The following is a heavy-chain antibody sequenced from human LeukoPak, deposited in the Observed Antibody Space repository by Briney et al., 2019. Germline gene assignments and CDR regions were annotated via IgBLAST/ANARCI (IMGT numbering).Heavy chain of an antibody. D-gene: IGHD2-15*01. CDR1: GFTFSSYA. CDR2: VSRTGSTK. Sequence: GGSLRLSCAASGFTFSSYAMSWVRQAPGRGLEWISVVSRTGSTKYYADSVKGRFTVSRDNSKNTVYLQMNSLRVDDSAVYYCAKRKNSPGYSSLDQWGQGTLVTVSS. V-gene: IGHV3-23*01. CDR3: AKRKNSPGYSSLDQ. J-gene: IGHJ4*02.